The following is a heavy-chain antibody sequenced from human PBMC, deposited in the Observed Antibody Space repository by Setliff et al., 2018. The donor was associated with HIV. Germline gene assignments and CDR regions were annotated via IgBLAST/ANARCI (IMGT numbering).Heavy chain of an antibody. D-gene: IGHD6-13*01. CDR2: IYYSGST. CDR1: GGSISTSNW. V-gene: IGHV4-28*06. CDR3: ARKGSSSRSQEYYYDF. Sequence: SETLSLTCTVSGGSISTSNWWGWIRQTPGKGLEWSGYIYYSGSTNYNPSLKSRVTMSLDTSKNQFSLKLNSVTAFDTAVYYCARKGSSSRSQEYYYDFWGQGTLVTVSS. J-gene: IGHJ4*02.